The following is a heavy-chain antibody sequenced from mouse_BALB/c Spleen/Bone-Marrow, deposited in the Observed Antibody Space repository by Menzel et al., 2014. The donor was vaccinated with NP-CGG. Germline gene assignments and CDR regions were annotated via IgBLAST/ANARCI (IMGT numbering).Heavy chain of an antibody. CDR2: ISYSGRS. CDR3: ARSADWYFDV. J-gene: IGHJ1*01. V-gene: IGHV3-2*02. Sequence: VQLQQSGPGLVKPSQSLSLTCTVTGYSITSDYAWHWIRQFPGNKLEWMGYISYSGRSSYYPSLKSRISITRDTSKNQFFLQLNSVTTEDTATYYCARSADWYFDVWGAGTTVTVSS. CDR1: GYSITSDYA.